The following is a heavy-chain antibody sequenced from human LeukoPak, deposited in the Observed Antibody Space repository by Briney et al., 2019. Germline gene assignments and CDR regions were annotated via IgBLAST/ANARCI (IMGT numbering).Heavy chain of an antibody. J-gene: IGHJ4*02. CDR3: ARDPNYYGSGSYFTY. D-gene: IGHD3-10*01. V-gene: IGHV3-30*04. CDR1: GFIFSGYA. CDR2: ISYDGSNK. Sequence: GGSLRLSCAASGFIFSGYAMHWVRRAPGKGLEWVAVISYDGSNKYYADSVKGRFTISRDNSKNTLYLQMNSLRAEDTAVYYCARDPNYYGSGSYFTYWGQGTLVTVSS.